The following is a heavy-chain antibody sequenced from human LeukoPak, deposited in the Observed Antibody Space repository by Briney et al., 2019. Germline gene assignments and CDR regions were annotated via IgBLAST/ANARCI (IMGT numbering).Heavy chain of an antibody. D-gene: IGHD1-26*01. V-gene: IGHV3-21*01. J-gene: IGHJ4*02. CDR1: GCTFSSYS. Sequence: GGSLRLSCAASGCTFSSYSMNWVRQAPGKGLEWVSSISSSSSYIYYADSVKGRFTISRDNAKNSLYLQMNSLRAEDTAVYYCARSIVGATTSNVFDYWGQGTLFTVSS. CDR3: ARSIVGATTSNVFDY. CDR2: ISSSSSYI.